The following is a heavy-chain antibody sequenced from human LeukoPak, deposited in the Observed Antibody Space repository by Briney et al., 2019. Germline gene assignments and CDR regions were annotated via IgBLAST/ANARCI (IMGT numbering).Heavy chain of an antibody. D-gene: IGHD5-18*01. CDR2: INHSGST. Sequence: SETLSLTCAVYGGSFSGYYWSWIRQPPGKGLEWIGEINHSGSTNYNPSLKSRVTISVDTSKNQFSLKLSSVTAADTAVYYCARGWVDTAMEFDYWGQGTLVTVSS. CDR1: GGSFSGYY. J-gene: IGHJ4*02. CDR3: ARGWVDTAMEFDY. V-gene: IGHV4-34*01.